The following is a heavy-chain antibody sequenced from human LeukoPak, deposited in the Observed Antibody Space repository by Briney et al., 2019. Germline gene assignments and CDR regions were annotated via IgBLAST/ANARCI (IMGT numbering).Heavy chain of an antibody. CDR3: ARVLLWFGESSRVDY. CDR1: GYTFTSYG. Sequence: ASVKVSCKASGYTFTSYGISWVRQAPGQGLEWMGWISAYNGNTNYAQKLQGRVTMTTDTSTSTAYMELRSLRSDDTAVYYCARVLLWFGESSRVDYWGQGTLVTVSS. D-gene: IGHD3-10*01. V-gene: IGHV1-18*01. J-gene: IGHJ4*02. CDR2: ISAYNGNT.